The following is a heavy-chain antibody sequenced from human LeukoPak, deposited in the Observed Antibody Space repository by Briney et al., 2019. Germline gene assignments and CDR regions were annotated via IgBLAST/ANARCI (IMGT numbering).Heavy chain of an antibody. CDR1: GFTFNTYE. CDR3: ARDSYYGSGIDY. J-gene: IGHJ4*02. Sequence: GGSLRLSCAASGFTFNTYELNWVRQAPGKGLEWVSYISTTAGTIRYADSVKGRFTISRDNAKNSLFLQMNSLRAEDTAVYYCARDSYYGSGIDYWGQGTLATVSS. CDR2: ISTTAGTI. V-gene: IGHV3-48*03. D-gene: IGHD3-10*01.